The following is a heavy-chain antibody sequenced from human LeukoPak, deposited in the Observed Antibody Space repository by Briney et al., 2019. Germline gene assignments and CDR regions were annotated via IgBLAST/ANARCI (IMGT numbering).Heavy chain of an antibody. Sequence: GGSLRLSCAASGFTFSTYSMNWVRQAPGKGLEWVSSISSRSTYIYYADSVKGRFTISRDNSKNTLYLQMNSLRAEDTAVYYCAKERKLLPFDCWGQGTLVTVSS. V-gene: IGHV3-21*01. D-gene: IGHD4-23*01. J-gene: IGHJ4*02. CDR1: GFTFSTYS. CDR3: AKERKLLPFDC. CDR2: ISSRSTYI.